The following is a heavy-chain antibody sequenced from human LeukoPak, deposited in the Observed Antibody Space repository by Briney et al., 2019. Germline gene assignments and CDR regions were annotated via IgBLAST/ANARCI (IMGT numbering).Heavy chain of an antibody. CDR2: ISAYNGNT. D-gene: IGHD1-26*01. V-gene: IGHV1-18*01. CDR1: GYTFTSYG. CDR3: ASSLHSGSYYDYFDY. J-gene: IGHJ4*02. Sequence: GASVKVSCKASGYTFTSYGISWVRQAPGQGLEWMGWISAYNGNTNYAQKLQGRVTMTTDTSTSTAYMELRSLRSDDTAVYYCASSLHSGSYYDYFDYWGQGTLVTVSS.